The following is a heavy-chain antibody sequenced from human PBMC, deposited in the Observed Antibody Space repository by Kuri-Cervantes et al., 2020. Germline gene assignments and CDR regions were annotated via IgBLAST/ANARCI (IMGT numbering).Heavy chain of an antibody. J-gene: IGHJ4*02. CDR3: ARPGTQYYYDSSGYYDY. V-gene: IGHV3-21*01. CDR2: ISSSSSYI. CDR1: GFTFSSYS. Sequence: GESLKISCAASGFTFSSYSMNWVRQAPGKGLEWVSSISSSSSYIYYADSVKGRFPITRDNAKNSLYLQMNSLGAEDTAVYYCARPGTQYYYDSSGYYDYWGQGTLVTVSS. D-gene: IGHD3-22*01.